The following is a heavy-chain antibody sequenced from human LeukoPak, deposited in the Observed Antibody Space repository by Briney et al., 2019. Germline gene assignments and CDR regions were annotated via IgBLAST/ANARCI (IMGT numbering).Heavy chain of an antibody. CDR2: ISYSGST. J-gene: IGHJ6*03. Sequence: SETLSLTCTVSGGSVSSGYDYWSWIRKPPGKNLEWLGYISYSGSTSYNPSLESRVSISVDTSKNQFSLKLNSVTAADTAIYYCARVTPGYTGGGADYYYMDVWGKGTTVTVSS. D-gene: IGHD6-25*01. CDR3: ARVTPGYTGGGADYYYMDV. V-gene: IGHV4-30-4*08. CDR1: GGSVSSGYDY.